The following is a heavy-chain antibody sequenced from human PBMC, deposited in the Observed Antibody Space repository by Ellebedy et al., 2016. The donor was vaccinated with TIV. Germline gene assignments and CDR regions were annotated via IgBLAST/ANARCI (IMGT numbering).Heavy chain of an antibody. J-gene: IGHJ4*02. V-gene: IGHV3-7*03. CDR1: GFTFGSYW. CDR2: INQDGSEK. Sequence: GGSLRLSCAASGFTFGSYWMTWVRQAPGKGLEWVANINQDGSEKYCVDSVKGRFPISRDNAKNSLYLQMNSLRAEDTAVYYCARDKLIGDSYFEYWGQGALVTVSS. CDR3: ARDKLIGDSYFEY. D-gene: IGHD7-27*01.